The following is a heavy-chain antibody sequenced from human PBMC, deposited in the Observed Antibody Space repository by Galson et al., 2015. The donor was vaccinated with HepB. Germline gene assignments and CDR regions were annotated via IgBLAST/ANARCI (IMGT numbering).Heavy chain of an antibody. Sequence: SLRLSCAASGFTFSSYAMHWVRQAPGKGLEWVAVISYDGSNKYYADSVKGRFTISRDNSKNTLYLQMNSLRAEDPAVYYCAREGPDFDWLVGWFDPWGQGTLVTVSS. CDR3: AREGPDFDWLVGWFDP. CDR2: ISYDGSNK. J-gene: IGHJ5*02. D-gene: IGHD3-9*01. V-gene: IGHV3-30-3*01. CDR1: GFTFSSYA.